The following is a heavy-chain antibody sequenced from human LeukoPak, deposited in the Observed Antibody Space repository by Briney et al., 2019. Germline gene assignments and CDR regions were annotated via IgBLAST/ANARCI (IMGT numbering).Heavy chain of an antibody. CDR1: GYTFNDYF. Sequence: GASVTVSCKASGYTFNDYFMHWLRQAPGQGLEWLGWINPKIGGTDYAQKFQGRVTMTRDTSVSTAYMELSGLRSDDTAIYYCARELFTPRDHWCQGTLVTVSS. CDR2: INPKIGGT. J-gene: IGHJ4*02. CDR3: ARELFTPRDH. V-gene: IGHV1-2*02. D-gene: IGHD2-15*01.